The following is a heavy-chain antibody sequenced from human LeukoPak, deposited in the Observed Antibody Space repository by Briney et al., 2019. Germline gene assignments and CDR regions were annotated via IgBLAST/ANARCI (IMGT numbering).Heavy chain of an antibody. D-gene: IGHD5-18*01. J-gene: IGHJ4*02. CDR2: ISSSSSTI. CDR3: VRADTAIVVDY. V-gene: IGHV3-48*01. Sequence: GGSLRLSCAASGFTFSSYSMNWVRQAPGKGLEWISHISSSSSTIYYADSVKGRFTISRDNAKNSLYLQMNSLRADDTAVYYCVRADTAIVVDYWGQGTLVTVSS. CDR1: GFTFSSYS.